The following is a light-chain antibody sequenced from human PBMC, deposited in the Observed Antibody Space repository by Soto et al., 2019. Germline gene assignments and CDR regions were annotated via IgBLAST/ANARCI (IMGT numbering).Light chain of an antibody. CDR3: QQYEKSPMFT. Sequence: EIVLTQSPGTLSLSPGERATLSCRASQSVSSNYLAWYKQIPGQAPRLLIYGASRGAAGIPDRCSGSGSGTDFTPTINRLEPVDGAVYFCQQYEKSPMFTFGQGTKLEIK. CDR1: QSVSSNY. V-gene: IGKV3-20*01. J-gene: IGKJ2*01. CDR2: GAS.